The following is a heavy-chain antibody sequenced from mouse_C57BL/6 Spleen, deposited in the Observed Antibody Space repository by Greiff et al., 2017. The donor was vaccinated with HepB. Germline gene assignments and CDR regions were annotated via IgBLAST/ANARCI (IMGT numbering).Heavy chain of an antibody. Sequence: QVQLKESGAELVRPGASVKLSCKASGYTFTDYYINWVKQRPGQGLEWIARIYPGSGNTYYNEKFKGKATLTAEKSSSDAYMQLSSLPSEDSAGYVWARGGVEAREEGGEGGAVGGASGREWG. D-gene: IGHD3-3*01. V-gene: IGHV1-76*01. CDR1: GYTFTDYY. J-gene: IGHJ3*02. CDR3: ARGGVEAREEGGEGGAVGGASGRE. CDR2: IYPGSGNT.